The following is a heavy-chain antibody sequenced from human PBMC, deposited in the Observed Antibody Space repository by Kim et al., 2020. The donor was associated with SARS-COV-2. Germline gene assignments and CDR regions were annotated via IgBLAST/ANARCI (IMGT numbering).Heavy chain of an antibody. CDR1: RFTFNSFA. J-gene: IGHJ4*02. D-gene: IGHD3-3*01. V-gene: IGHV3-30*04. CDR3: ASGRRPQTIFGVPDF. CDR2: ISYDGSYK. Sequence: GGSLRLSCAASRFTFNSFAMHWVRQAPGKGLEWVAVISYDGSYKYYVDSVKGRFTISRDNSKNTLYLQMNSLGPEDTAVYYCASGRRPQTIFGVPDFWGQGTLVTVSS.